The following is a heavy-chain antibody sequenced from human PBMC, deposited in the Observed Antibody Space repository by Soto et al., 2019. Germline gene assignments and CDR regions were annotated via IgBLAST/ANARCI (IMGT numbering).Heavy chain of an antibody. V-gene: IGHV3-33*01. CDR2: IWYDGSNK. Sequence: QVQLVESGGGVVQPGRSLRLSCAASGFTFSSYGMHWVRQAPGKGLEWVAVIWYDGSNKYYADSVKGRLTISRDNSKNTLYLQMNSLRAEDTAVYYCARESNKLLNWFDPWGQGTLVTVSS. J-gene: IGHJ5*02. CDR3: ARESNKLLNWFDP. D-gene: IGHD1-7*01. CDR1: GFTFSSYG.